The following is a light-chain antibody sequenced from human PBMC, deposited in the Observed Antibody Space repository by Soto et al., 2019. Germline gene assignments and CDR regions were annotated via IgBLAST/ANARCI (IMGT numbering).Light chain of an antibody. J-gene: IGKJ5*01. V-gene: IGKV3-20*01. CDR3: QQYEAATVT. CDR1: QSLTSFY. CDR2: GAT. Sequence: EIVVTQSPGTLSLSSGERVTLXXRTSQSLTSFYLAWYQQKPGQAPRXXSYGATSRATGSPDRFSGSGSGTDFRLTGSRLEPEDFAVYYCQQYEAATVTFGQGTRLEIK.